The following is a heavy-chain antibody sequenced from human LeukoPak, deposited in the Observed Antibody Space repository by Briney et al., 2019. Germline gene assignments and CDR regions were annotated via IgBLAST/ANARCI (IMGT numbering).Heavy chain of an antibody. D-gene: IGHD5-18*01. Sequence: GGSLRLSCAASGFTFSSYEMNWVRQAPGKGLEWVSYISSSGSTIYYADSVKGRFTISRDNAKNSLYLQMNSLRVEDTAIYYCARYTALCDYWGQGTLVTVSS. J-gene: IGHJ4*02. CDR2: ISSSGSTI. CDR3: ARYTALCDY. CDR1: GFTFSSYE. V-gene: IGHV3-48*03.